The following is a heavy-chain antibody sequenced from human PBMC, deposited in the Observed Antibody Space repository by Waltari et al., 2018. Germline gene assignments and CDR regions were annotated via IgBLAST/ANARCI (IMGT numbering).Heavy chain of an antibody. CDR2: ISPILGIA. D-gene: IGHD6-19*01. V-gene: IGHV1-69*09. Sequence: QVQLVQSGAEVKKPGSSVKVSCKASGGTFSSYAISWVRQAPGQGLEWMGRISPILGIANYGQKFQGRVTITADKSTSTAYMELSSLRSEDTAVYYCARDQWLVRGAYYYGMDVWGQGTTVTVSS. J-gene: IGHJ6*02. CDR3: ARDQWLVRGAYYYGMDV. CDR1: GGTFSSYA.